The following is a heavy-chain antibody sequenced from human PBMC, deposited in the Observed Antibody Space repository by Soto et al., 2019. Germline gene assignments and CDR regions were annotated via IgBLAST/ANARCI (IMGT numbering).Heavy chain of an antibody. V-gene: IGHV3-72*01. CDR1: GFTFSDHY. D-gene: IGHD4-17*01. CDR2: TRNKANSYNT. J-gene: IGHJ3*01. Sequence: EVQLVESGGGLVQPGGSLRLSCAASGFTFSDHYMDWVRQAPGKGLEWVGRTRNKANSYNTEYAASVKGRFTISRDDSKNSLYLQMNSLKTEDTAVYYCARANDYGDYALWGQGTMVTVSS. CDR3: ARANDYGDYAL.